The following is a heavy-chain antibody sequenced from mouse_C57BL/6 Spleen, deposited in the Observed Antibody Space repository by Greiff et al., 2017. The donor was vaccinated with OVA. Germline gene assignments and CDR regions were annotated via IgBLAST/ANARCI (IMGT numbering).Heavy chain of an antibody. CDR2: ISYDGSN. CDR3: ARGLDCYSPMDY. D-gene: IGHD2-3*01. V-gene: IGHV3-6*01. J-gene: IGHJ4*01. CDR1: GYSITSGYY. Sequence: DVQLQESGPGLVKPSQSLSLTCSVTGYSITSGYYWNWIRQFPGNKLEWMGYISYDGSNNYNPSLKNRISITRDTSKNQFFLKLNSVTTEDTATYYCARGLDCYSPMDYWGQGTSVTVSS.